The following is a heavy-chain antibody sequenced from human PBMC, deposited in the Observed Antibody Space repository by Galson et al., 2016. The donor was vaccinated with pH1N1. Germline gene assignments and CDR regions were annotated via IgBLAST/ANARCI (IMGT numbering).Heavy chain of an antibody. CDR1: GYTFTNYD. CDR3: ARAGCVSGSCRTGIHYYMDV. CDR2: MNPNSGNT. V-gene: IGHV1-8*01. Sequence: SVKVSCKASGYTFTNYDTNWVRQATGQGLEWMGWMNPNSGNTGYAQKFQGRVTITRNTSISTAYMELSSLRSEDTALYYCARAGCVSGSCRTGIHYYMDVWGEGTTVTVTS. J-gene: IGHJ6*03. D-gene: IGHD2-15*01.